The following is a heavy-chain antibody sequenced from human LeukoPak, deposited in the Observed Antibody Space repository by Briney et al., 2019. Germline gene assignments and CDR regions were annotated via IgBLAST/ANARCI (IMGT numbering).Heavy chain of an antibody. J-gene: IGHJ6*02. D-gene: IGHD1-26*01. CDR1: GFTFSSYV. CDR3: ARARVGARRGIYNYGMDV. CDR2: ISGSGGST. V-gene: IGHV3-23*01. Sequence: GGSLRLSCAASGFTFSSYVMSWVRQAPGKGLEWVSAISGSGGSTYYAGSVKGRFTISRDNSKNTLYLQMNSLRAEDTAVYYCARARVGARRGIYNYGMDVWGQGTTVTVSS.